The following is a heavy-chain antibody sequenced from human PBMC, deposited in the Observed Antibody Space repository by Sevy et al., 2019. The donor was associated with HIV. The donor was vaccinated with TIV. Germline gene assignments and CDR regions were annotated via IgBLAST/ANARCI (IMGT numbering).Heavy chain of an antibody. Sequence: GGSLRLSCAASGFTFSSYAMSWVRQAPGKGLEWVSAISGSGGSTYYADSVKGRFTISRDNSKNTLYLQMNSLRAEDTAVYYCAIEGGTGFWSGNYIDYWGQGTLVTVSS. D-gene: IGHD3-3*01. J-gene: IGHJ4*02. CDR1: GFTFSSYA. CDR2: ISGSGGST. CDR3: AIEGGTGFWSGNYIDY. V-gene: IGHV3-23*01.